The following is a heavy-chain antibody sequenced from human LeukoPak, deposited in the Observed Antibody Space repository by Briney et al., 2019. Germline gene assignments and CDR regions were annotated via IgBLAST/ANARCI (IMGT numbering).Heavy chain of an antibody. Sequence: GASLRLSCAASGFTFSNYAMSWVRQVPGQWLDLVSAISAGGSTYYADSVRGRFTISRDNYKNTLCLQMNTLRVEDTALYFCAKAVVVVAAIAYWGRGTLVTVSS. D-gene: IGHD2-15*01. CDR1: GFTFSNYA. J-gene: IGHJ4*02. CDR3: AKAVVVVAAIAY. CDR2: ISAGGST. V-gene: IGHV3-23*01.